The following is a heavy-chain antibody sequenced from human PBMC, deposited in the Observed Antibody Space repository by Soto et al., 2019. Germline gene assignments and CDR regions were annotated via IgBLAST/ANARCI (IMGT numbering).Heavy chain of an antibody. Sequence: SETLSLTCTVSGGSISSYYWRWIRQPPGKGLEWIGYIYYSGSTNYNPSLKSRVTISVDTSKNQFSLELSSVTAADTAVYYCARSAAATIDYWGQGTLVTVSS. CDR2: IYYSGST. D-gene: IGHD1-1*01. CDR3: ARSAAATIDY. J-gene: IGHJ4*02. V-gene: IGHV4-59*01. CDR1: GGSISSYY.